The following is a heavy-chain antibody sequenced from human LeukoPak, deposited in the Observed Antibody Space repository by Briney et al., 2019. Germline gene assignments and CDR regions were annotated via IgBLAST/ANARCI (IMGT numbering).Heavy chain of an antibody. V-gene: IGHV4-61*01. J-gene: IGHJ4*02. CDR3: ARYDSSGYYEDY. D-gene: IGHD3-22*01. Sequence: SETLSLTCTVSGDSVSSGNYYLSWIRQPPGKGLDWITYMSPSGTTNYNPSLKSRITISVDTSKNQFSLKLSSVTAADTAVYYCARYDSSGYYEDYWGQGTLVTVSS. CDR1: GDSVSSGNYY. CDR2: MSPSGTT.